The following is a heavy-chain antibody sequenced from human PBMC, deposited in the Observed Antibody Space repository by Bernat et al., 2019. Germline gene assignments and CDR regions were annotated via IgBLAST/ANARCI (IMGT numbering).Heavy chain of an antibody. CDR1: GFTFSTYA. V-gene: IGHV3-30*01. J-gene: IGHJ3*02. CDR2: ISSDGSNK. D-gene: IGHD3-3*01. Sequence: QVQLVESGGGVVQPGRSLRLSCAASGFTFSTYAMHWVRQAPGKGLEWVAVISSDGSNKYYADSVKGRFTISRDNSKNTLFMQMNSLRAEDTAVYYCARDGGFGVVTNDAFDIWGQGTMVTVSS. CDR3: ARDGGFGVVTNDAFDI.